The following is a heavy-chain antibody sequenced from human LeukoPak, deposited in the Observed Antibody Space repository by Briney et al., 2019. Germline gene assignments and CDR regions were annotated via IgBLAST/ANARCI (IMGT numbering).Heavy chain of an antibody. CDR1: GFTFSSYA. CDR3: ATSTGYSYGTYYFDY. Sequence: GGSLRLSCAASGFTFSSYAMSWVRQAPGKGLEWVSAISGSGGSTYYADSVKGRFTISRDNPKNTLYLQMNSLRAEDTAVYYCATSTGYSYGTYYFDYWGQGTLVTVSS. CDR2: ISGSGGST. V-gene: IGHV3-23*01. D-gene: IGHD5-18*01. J-gene: IGHJ4*02.